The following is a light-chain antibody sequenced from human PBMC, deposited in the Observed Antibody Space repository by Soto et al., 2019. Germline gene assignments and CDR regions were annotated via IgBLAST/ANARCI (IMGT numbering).Light chain of an antibody. CDR3: SSYTSSSTPVV. V-gene: IGLV2-14*01. CDR2: EVT. Sequence: QSALTQPASVSGSPGQSITISCTGTSSDVGNYNYVSWYQQHPGKAPKLMIYEVTNRPSGVSNRFSGSKSGNTASLTISGLQAEDEADYYCSSYTSSSTPVVFGGGTKLNVL. CDR1: SSDVGNYNY. J-gene: IGLJ2*01.